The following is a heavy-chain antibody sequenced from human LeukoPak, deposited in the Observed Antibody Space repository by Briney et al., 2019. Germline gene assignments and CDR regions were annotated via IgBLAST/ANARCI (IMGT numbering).Heavy chain of an antibody. CDR3: AHPDDSSGYYRDY. Sequence: ASVKVSCKASGGTFSSYAISWVRQAPGQGLEWMGRIIPILGIANYAQKFQGRVTITADKSTSTAYMELSSLRSEDTAVHYCAHPDDSSGYYRDYWGQGTLVTVSS. D-gene: IGHD3-22*01. J-gene: IGHJ4*02. V-gene: IGHV1-69*04. CDR1: GGTFSSYA. CDR2: IIPILGIA.